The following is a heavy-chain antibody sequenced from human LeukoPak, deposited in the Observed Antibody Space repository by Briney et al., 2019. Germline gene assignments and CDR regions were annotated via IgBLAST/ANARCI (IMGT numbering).Heavy chain of an antibody. CDR1: GGSISSYY. Sequence: SETLSLTCTVSGGSISSYYWSWIRQPAGKGLEWIGRIYTSGSTNYNPSLKSRVTMSVDTSKNQFSLKLSSVTAADTAVYYCARLHYDILTGYYNWFDPWGQGTLVTVSS. J-gene: IGHJ5*02. V-gene: IGHV4-4*07. CDR2: IYTSGST. D-gene: IGHD3-9*01. CDR3: ARLHYDILTGYYNWFDP.